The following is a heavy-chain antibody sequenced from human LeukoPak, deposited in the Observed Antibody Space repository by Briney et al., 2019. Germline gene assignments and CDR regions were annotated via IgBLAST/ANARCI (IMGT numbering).Heavy chain of an antibody. CDR1: GGSINTDY. Sequence: SETLSLTCTVSGGSINTDYWSWIRQPPGKGLEWVGYIYYSGTTNYSPSLKNRVTISVDTSKNQFSLKLTSVTAADTAVYYCAREAVTTGCFDCWGQGTLVTVSS. CDR3: AREAVTTGCFDC. CDR2: IYYSGTT. V-gene: IGHV4-59*01. J-gene: IGHJ4*02. D-gene: IGHD4-17*01.